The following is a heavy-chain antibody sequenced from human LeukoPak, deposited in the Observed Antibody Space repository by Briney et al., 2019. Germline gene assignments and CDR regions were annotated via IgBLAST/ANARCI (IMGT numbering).Heavy chain of an antibody. CDR3: ARGERTYYDSLPYY. D-gene: IGHD3-3*01. Sequence: GGSLRLSCAASGFTFSSYWMSWVRQAPGKGLEWVANIKQDGSEKYYVDSVKGRFTISRDNAKNSLYLQMNSLRAEDTAVYYCARGERTYYDSLPYYWGQGTLVTVSS. V-gene: IGHV3-7*01. J-gene: IGHJ4*02. CDR1: GFTFSSYW. CDR2: IKQDGSEK.